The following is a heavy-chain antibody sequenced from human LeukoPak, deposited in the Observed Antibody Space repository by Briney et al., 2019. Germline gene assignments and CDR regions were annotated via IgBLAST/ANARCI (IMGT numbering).Heavy chain of an antibody. D-gene: IGHD3-10*01. CDR3: AKGRPGIRYYGMDV. J-gene: IGHJ6*02. CDR1: GFTFSSYA. V-gene: IGHV3-23*01. Sequence: QSGGSLRLSCAASGFTFSSYAMSWVRQAPGKGLEWVSAISGSGGSTYYADSVKGRFAISRDNSKNTLYLQMNSLRAEDTAVYYCAKGRPGIRYYGMDVWGQGTTVTVSS. CDR2: ISGSGGST.